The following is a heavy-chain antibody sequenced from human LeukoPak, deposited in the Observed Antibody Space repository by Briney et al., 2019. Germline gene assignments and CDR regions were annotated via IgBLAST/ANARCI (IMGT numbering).Heavy chain of an antibody. CDR3: AKGVRLSSNYYMDV. J-gene: IGHJ6*03. D-gene: IGHD5/OR15-5a*01. V-gene: IGHV3-23*01. Sequence: GRSLRLSCAASGFMFNNYAMSWVRQSPGKDLEWVSTITGGGDDTYSADSVKGRFTISRDNSKNTLSLQMHSLRVEDTAVYYCAKGVRLSSNYYMDVWGKGTTVTVSS. CDR1: GFMFNNYA. CDR2: ITGGGDDT.